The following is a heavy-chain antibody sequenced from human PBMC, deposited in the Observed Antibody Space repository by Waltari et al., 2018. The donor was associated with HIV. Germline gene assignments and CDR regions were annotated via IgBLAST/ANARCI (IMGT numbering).Heavy chain of an antibody. CDR3: TRADDFVRGINGGYITY. CDR2: ISSKIHGGTA. J-gene: IGHJ4*02. V-gene: IGHV3-49*04. Sequence: EVQLVESGGGLVQPGRSLRLSCTTSGFTFSDYGVNWVRQARGKGLCFVCFISSKIHGGTADYAASVRGRFIISRDDSKSIAYLQMNSLKTEDTAVYSCTRADDFVRGINGGYITYWGQGTLVTVSS. CDR1: GFTFSDYG. D-gene: IGHD3-10*01.